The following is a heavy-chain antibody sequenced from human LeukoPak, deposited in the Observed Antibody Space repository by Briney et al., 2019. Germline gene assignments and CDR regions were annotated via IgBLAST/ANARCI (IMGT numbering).Heavy chain of an antibody. V-gene: IGHV3-30-3*01. CDR1: GFTFSSYA. CDR3: AKVWSVTGYFDY. Sequence: PGGSLRLSCAASGFTFSSYAMHWVRQAPGKGLEWVAVISYDGSNKYYADSVKGRFTISRDNSKNTLYLQMNSLRAEDTAVYYCAKVWSVTGYFDYWGQGTLVTVSS. J-gene: IGHJ4*02. D-gene: IGHD4-17*01. CDR2: ISYDGSNK.